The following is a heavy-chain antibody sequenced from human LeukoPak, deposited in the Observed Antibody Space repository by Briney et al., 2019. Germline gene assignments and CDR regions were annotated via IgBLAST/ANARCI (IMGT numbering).Heavy chain of an antibody. CDR3: ARLRGMSGTIFYYYYMDV. CDR2: IFPGDSYT. D-gene: IGHD1-7*01. CDR1: RDTFTNYY. J-gene: IGHJ6*03. V-gene: IGHV5-51*01. Sequence: GESLKISCKGSRDTFTNYYIAWVRQMPGKGLEWMGIIFPGDSYTKYGPSFQGQVTISVDKSITTAYLQWSSLKASDTAMYFCARLRGMSGTIFYYYYMDVWGKGTTVTVSS.